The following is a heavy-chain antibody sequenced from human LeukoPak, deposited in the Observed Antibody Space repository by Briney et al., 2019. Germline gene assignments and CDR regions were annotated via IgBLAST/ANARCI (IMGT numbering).Heavy chain of an antibody. CDR1: GYIFTSYW. V-gene: IGHV5-51*01. D-gene: IGHD3-16*01. CDR3: ARHEITWGGTDY. J-gene: IGHJ4*02. Sequence: GGSLEISCKGSGYIFTSYWIGWVRQVPGKGLEWMGIIYPGDSDTRYSPSFQGRVTISADKSISTAYLQWSSLKASDTAMYYCARHEITWGGTDYWGQGTLVTVSS. CDR2: IYPGDSDT.